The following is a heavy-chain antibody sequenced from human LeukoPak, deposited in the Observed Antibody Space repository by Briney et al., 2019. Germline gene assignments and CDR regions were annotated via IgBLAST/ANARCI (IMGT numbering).Heavy chain of an antibody. CDR2: ISSSGVGT. D-gene: IGHD6-19*01. CDR1: GFIFSNYV. Sequence: PGGSLRLSCAASGFIFSNYVMIWVRQAPGKGLEWVSGISSSGVGTYYADSVKGRFTISRDNSKNTLYLQMNSLRAEDTAVYYCAKEYYSSGSYYFDYWGQGTLVTVSS. V-gene: IGHV3-23*01. J-gene: IGHJ4*02. CDR3: AKEYYSSGSYYFDY.